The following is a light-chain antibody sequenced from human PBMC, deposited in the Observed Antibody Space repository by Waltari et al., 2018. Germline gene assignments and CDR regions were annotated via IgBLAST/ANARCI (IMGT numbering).Light chain of an antibody. CDR1: NIAGRS. CDR2: YDS. CDR3: QVWDTSRYHVL. J-gene: IGLJ3*02. Sequence: SYVLTQPPSVSMAPGETAKITCEGDNIAGRSVHWYRQKPGQAPMLVLYYDSDRPSGNPERFFGSKSGDTATLTISRLEAVDEADYYGQVWDTSRYHVLFGGGTKLTVL. V-gene: IGLV3-21*01.